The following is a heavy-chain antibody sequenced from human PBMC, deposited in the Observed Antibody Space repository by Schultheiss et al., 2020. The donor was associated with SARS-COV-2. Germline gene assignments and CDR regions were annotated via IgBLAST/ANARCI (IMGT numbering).Heavy chain of an antibody. CDR3: ARGAPDYYGMDV. V-gene: IGHV4-34*01. CDR1: GGSFSGYY. Sequence: GSLRLSCAVYGGSFSGYYWSWIRQPPGKGLEWIGEINHSGSTNYNPSLKSRVTISVDTSKNQFSLKLSSVTAADTAVYYCARGAPDYYGMDVWGHGTTVTVSS. J-gene: IGHJ6*02. CDR2: INHSGST.